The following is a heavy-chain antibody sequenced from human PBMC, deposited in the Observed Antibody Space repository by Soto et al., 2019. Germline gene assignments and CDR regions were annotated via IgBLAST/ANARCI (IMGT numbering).Heavy chain of an antibody. D-gene: IGHD3-22*01. V-gene: IGHV1-3*01. J-gene: IGHJ4*02. CDR1: GYTFTSYA. CDR3: ARDLHYYDSSGFGY. Sequence: ASVKVSCKASGYTFTSYAMHWVRQAPGQRLEWMGWINAGNGNTKYSQKFQGRVTITRDTSASTAYMELSSLRSEDTAVYYCARDLHYYDSSGFGYWGQGTLVTVSS. CDR2: INAGNGNT.